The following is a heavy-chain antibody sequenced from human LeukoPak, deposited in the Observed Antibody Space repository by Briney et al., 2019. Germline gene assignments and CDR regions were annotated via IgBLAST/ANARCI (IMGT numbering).Heavy chain of an antibody. D-gene: IGHD4-17*01. J-gene: IGHJ6*02. CDR1: GGSISSCY. CDR3: ARGIHYGDYVIPPMDV. Sequence: SETLSLTCTVSGGSISSCYWSWLRQPPGKGLEWIGYIYYSGSTNYNPSLKSRVTISVDTSKNQFSLKLSSVTAADTAVYYCARGIHYGDYVIPPMDVWGQGTTVTVSS. V-gene: IGHV4-59*01. CDR2: IYYSGST.